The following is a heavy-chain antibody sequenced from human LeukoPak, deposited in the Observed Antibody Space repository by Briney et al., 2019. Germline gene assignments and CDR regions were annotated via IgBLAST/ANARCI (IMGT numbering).Heavy chain of an antibody. V-gene: IGHV4-59*08. D-gene: IGHD3-10*01. CDR1: GGSISSYY. CDR3: ASFTMVRAPFDY. CDR2: IYYSGST. J-gene: IGHJ4*02. Sequence: SETLSLTCTVSGGSISSYYWSWIRQPPGKGLEWIGYIYYSGSTNYNPSLKSRVTISVDTSKNQFSLKLSSVTAADTAVYYCASFTMVRAPFDYWGQGTLVTVSS.